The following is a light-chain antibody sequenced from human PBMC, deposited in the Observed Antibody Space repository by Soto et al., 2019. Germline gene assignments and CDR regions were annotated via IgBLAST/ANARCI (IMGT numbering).Light chain of an antibody. CDR1: QGISSSY. V-gene: IGKV3-20*01. Sequence: EGVLTQSPGTLSLSPGERATLSCMARQGISSSYLAWYQEKPGQAPRLLIYSASSRTTGIPDRFSASGSGTDFPLTSSGPEPEDFAVYYWQHYSTSPRTFGQGTKVEIK. CDR3: QHYSTSPRT. J-gene: IGKJ1*01. CDR2: SAS.